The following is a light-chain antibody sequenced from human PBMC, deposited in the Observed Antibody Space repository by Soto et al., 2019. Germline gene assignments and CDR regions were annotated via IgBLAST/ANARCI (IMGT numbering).Light chain of an antibody. V-gene: IGKV3-15*01. CDR3: QQYNNWPLT. CDR1: QSISSN. J-gene: IGKJ4*01. CDR2: ATS. Sequence: EIVMTQSPATLSVSPGERVTLSCRASQSISSNLAWHQQKPGQAPRLLIYATSTRATGIQARFSGSGSGTEFTLTISSLQSEDFAVYYCQQYNNWPLTFGGGTKVDIK.